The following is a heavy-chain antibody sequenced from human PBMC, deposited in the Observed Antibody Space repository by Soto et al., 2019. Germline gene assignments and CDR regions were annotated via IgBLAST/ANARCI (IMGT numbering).Heavy chain of an antibody. CDR2: IDWDEDK. D-gene: IGHD5-12*01. Sequence: SAPTQVYPTQTLTLSCTLSGFSLSPSGMCVIWIRQPPRKALECLTLIDWDEDKDYITALKTRLTISKDTSKNQVVLTMTNMDPVDTATYYCARIGGYDSTAFDPWGQGTLVTVSS. V-gene: IGHV2-70*01. CDR3: ARIGGYDSTAFDP. J-gene: IGHJ5*02. CDR1: GFSLSPSGMC.